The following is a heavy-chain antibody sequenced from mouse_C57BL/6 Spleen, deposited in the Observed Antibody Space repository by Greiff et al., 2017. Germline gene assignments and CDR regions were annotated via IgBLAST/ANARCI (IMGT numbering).Heavy chain of an antibody. V-gene: IGHV14-1*01. CDR3: TYYYGIPWYFDV. CDR2: IDPEDGDT. J-gene: IGHJ1*03. CDR1: GFNIKDYY. D-gene: IGHD1-1*01. Sequence: EVQLQQSGAELVRPGASVKLSCTASGFNIKDYYMHWVKQRPEQGLEWIGRIDPEDGDTEYAPKFQGKATMTADTSSNTAYLQLSSLTSEDTAVYYCTYYYGIPWYFDVWGTGTTVTVSS.